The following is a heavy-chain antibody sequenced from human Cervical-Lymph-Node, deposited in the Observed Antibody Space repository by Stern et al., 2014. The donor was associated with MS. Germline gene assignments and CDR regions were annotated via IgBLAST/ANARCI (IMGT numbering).Heavy chain of an antibody. J-gene: IGHJ4*02. V-gene: IGHV3-30*18. CDR1: GFTFDSYG. CDR2: ISYDGSNR. Sequence: VQLLESGGGVVQPGRSLRLSCEASGFTFDSYGVHLVRQPPGKGLEWVAVISYDGSNRYYADSVKGRFTISRDSSKNTVHLQMNSLRADDTALYYCAKNTMGIAVAGLFDYWGQGILVTVSS. CDR3: AKNTMGIAVAGLFDY. D-gene: IGHD6-19*01.